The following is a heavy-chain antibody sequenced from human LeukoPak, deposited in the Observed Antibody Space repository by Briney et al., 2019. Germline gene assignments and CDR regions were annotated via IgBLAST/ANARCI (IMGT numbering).Heavy chain of an antibody. CDR3: ARGGFNIVVVPAATDNWFDP. V-gene: IGHV4-39*07. Sequence: SETLSLTCTVSGGSISSSSYYWGWIRQPPGKGLEWIGEINHSGSTNYNPSLKSRVTISVDTSKNQFSLKLSSVTAADTAVYYCARGGFNIVVVPAATDNWFDPWGQGTLVTVSS. D-gene: IGHD2-2*01. CDR1: GGSISSSSYY. J-gene: IGHJ5*02. CDR2: INHSGST.